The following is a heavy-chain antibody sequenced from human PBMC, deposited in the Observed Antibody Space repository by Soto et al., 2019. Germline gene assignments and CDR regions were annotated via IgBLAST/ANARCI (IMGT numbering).Heavy chain of an antibody. CDR3: ARVYMVRGTIIRYFDY. CDR2: IDHSGST. J-gene: IGHJ4*02. Sequence: QVQLQESGPGLVKPSGTLSLTCAVSGGSISSSNWWSWVRQPPGKGLEWIGKIDHSGSTNYNPSLKSRVTISVDKSKNQFSLKLSSGTAADTAVYYCARVYMVRGTIIRYFDYWGQGTLVTVSS. D-gene: IGHD3-10*01. CDR1: GGSISSSNW. V-gene: IGHV4-4*02.